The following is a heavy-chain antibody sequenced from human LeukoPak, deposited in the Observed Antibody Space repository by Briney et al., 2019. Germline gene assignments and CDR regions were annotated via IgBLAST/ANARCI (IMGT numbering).Heavy chain of an antibody. CDR3: ARFGVVIGYDY. CDR1: GYSISSGYY. CDR2: IYHSGST. J-gene: IGHJ4*02. D-gene: IGHD3-3*01. V-gene: IGHV4-38-2*02. Sequence: PSETLSLTCTVSGYSISSGYYWGWIRQPPGRGLEWIGSIYHSGSTYYNPSLKSRVTISVDTSKNQFSLKLSSVTAADTAVYYCARFGVVIGYDYWGQGTLVTVSS.